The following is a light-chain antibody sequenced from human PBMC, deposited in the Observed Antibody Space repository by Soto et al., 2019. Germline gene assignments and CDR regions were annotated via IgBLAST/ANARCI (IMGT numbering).Light chain of an antibody. Sequence: QYALTQPRSVSGSPGQSVTISCSGTSSDVGGYNYVSWYQQHPGKAPKLIIYAVTERPSGVPDRFSGSKSGNTASLTISGLQTEDEAEYYCCSYAASDSVVFGAGTQLTVL. J-gene: IGLJ2*01. CDR2: AVT. V-gene: IGLV2-11*01. CDR3: CSYAASDSVV. CDR1: SSDVGGYNY.